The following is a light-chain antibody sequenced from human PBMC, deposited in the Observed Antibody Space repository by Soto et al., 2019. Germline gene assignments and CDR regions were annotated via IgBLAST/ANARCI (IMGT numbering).Light chain of an antibody. CDR3: HQYGSSPPYT. CDR2: RAS. J-gene: IGKJ2*01. CDR1: QSVSNNY. Sequence: EIVLTQSPGTLSVSPGERATLSCRASQSVSNNYLAWYQHKPGQAPRLLIYRASSRATDIPDRFSASGSGTAFTLTISRLEPEDIAAYYCHQYGSSPPYTFGQGTQLEIK. V-gene: IGKV3-20*01.